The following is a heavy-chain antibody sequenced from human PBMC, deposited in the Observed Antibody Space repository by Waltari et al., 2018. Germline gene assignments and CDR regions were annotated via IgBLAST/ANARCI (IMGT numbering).Heavy chain of an antibody. J-gene: IGHJ4*02. Sequence: QVQLVESGGGVVQPGGSLRLSCAASGFKFSSYVMHWVRQAPGKGLEWVAFIRHDGSNRYYADSVKGRFTISRDISTNTLYLQMSSLRAEDTAVYYCAEDRLAVGHHRWYWGQGTLVTVSS. D-gene: IGHD6-19*01. V-gene: IGHV3-30*02. CDR1: GFKFSSYV. CDR3: AEDRLAVGHHRWY. CDR2: IRHDGSNR.